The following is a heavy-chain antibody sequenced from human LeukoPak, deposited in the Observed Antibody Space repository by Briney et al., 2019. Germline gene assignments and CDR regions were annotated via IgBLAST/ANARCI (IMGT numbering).Heavy chain of an antibody. Sequence: GASVKVSCKASGYTFTGYYMHWVRQAPGQGLEWMGIINPSGGSTSYAQKFQGRVTMTRDMSTSTVYMELSSLRSEDTAVYYCARAWSDSSVGVRSYYYYYYYMDVWGKGTTVTVSS. J-gene: IGHJ6*03. CDR3: ARAWSDSSVGVRSYYYYYYYMDV. V-gene: IGHV1-46*01. CDR1: GYTFTGYY. CDR2: INPSGGST. D-gene: IGHD3-22*01.